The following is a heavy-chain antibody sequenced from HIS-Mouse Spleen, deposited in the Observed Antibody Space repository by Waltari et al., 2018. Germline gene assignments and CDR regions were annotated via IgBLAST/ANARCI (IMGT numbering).Heavy chain of an antibody. J-gene: IGHJ4*02. Sequence: LEWVSSISSSSSYIYYADSVKGRFTISRDNAKNSLYLQMNSLRAEDTAVYYCARDSYYDILTGYYRGAYFDYWGQGTLVTVSS. CDR3: ARDSYYDILTGYYRGAYFDY. V-gene: IGHV3-21*01. CDR2: ISSSSSYI. D-gene: IGHD3-9*01.